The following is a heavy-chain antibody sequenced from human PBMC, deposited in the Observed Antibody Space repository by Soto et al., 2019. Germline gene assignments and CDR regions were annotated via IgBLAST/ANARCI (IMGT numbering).Heavy chain of an antibody. J-gene: IGHJ6*02. V-gene: IGHV1-3*01. Sequence: GASVKVSCTASGYTFTIYAMHWVRQAPGQRLEWMGWINAGNGYTKYSQKLQGRVTITSDTSASTAYMELSSLRSEDTAVYYCARDGGYSGYDLYYYYGMDVWGQGTTVTVSS. CDR2: INAGNGYT. D-gene: IGHD5-12*01. CDR3: ARDGGYSGYDLYYYYGMDV. CDR1: GYTFTIYA.